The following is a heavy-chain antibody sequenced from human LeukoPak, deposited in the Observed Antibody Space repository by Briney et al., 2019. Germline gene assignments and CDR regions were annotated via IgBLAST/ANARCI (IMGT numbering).Heavy chain of an antibody. J-gene: IGHJ6*02. Sequence: GASVKVSCKASGGTFSSYAISWVRQAPGQGLEWMGGIIPIFGTANYAQKFQGRVTITADESTSTAYMELSSLRSEDTAVYYCAGAGAARPANYYYGMDVWGQGTTVTVSS. CDR3: AGAGAARPANYYYGMDV. V-gene: IGHV1-69*13. CDR1: GGTFSSYA. D-gene: IGHD6-6*01. CDR2: IIPIFGTA.